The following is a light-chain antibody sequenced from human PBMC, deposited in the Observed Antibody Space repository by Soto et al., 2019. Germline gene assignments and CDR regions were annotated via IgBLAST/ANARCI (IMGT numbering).Light chain of an antibody. CDR1: QDIRHY. J-gene: IGKJ4*01. Sequence: GDRVTITCQASQDIRHYLNWYQLKPGTAPKLLIYDASNLETGVPSRFSGSRSGTDFTLIISSLQPEDVATYFCQQYGDLLFTFGGGTKVEIK. CDR3: QQYGDLLFT. CDR2: DAS. V-gene: IGKV1-33*01.